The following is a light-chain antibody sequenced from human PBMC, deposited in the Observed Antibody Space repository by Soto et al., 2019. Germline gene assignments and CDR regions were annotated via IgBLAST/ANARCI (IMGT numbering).Light chain of an antibody. V-gene: IGLV2-14*01. Sequence: QSVLTQPPSVSGSPGQSITISCTGTSSDVGGYNYVSWYQQLPGKAPKLMIFDVNHRPSGVPNRFSGSKSGTTASLTITGLQAEDEADYYCSSYTSSLSDSLFGGGTKLTVL. J-gene: IGLJ3*02. CDR2: DVN. CDR1: SSDVGGYNY. CDR3: SSYTSSLSDSL.